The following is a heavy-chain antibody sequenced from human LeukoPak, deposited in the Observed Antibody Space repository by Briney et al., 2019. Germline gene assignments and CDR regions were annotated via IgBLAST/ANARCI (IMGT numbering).Heavy chain of an antibody. V-gene: IGHV1-69*04. D-gene: IGHD3-9*01. CDR1: GGTFSIYA. CDR2: IIPILGIA. Sequence: SVKVSCKASGGTFSIYAISWVRQAPGQGLEWMGRIIPILGIANYAQKFQGRVTITADKSTSTAYMELSSLRSEDTAVYYCARGLAILTGSFYYYYGMDVWGQGTTVTVSS. J-gene: IGHJ6*02. CDR3: ARGLAILTGSFYYYYGMDV.